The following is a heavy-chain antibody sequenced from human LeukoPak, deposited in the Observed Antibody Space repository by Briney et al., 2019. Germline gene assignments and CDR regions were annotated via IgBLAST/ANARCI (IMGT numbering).Heavy chain of an antibody. Sequence: PGESLKISCKGSGYSFTSYCIGWVRQMPGKGLEWMGIIYPGDSDTRYSPPFQGQVTISADKSISTAYLQWSSLKASDTAMYYCARRSDILTGYYKSSYYFDYWGQGTLVTVSS. CDR3: ARRSDILTGYYKSSYYFDY. CDR2: IYPGDSDT. CDR1: GYSFTSYC. V-gene: IGHV5-51*01. J-gene: IGHJ4*02. D-gene: IGHD3-9*01.